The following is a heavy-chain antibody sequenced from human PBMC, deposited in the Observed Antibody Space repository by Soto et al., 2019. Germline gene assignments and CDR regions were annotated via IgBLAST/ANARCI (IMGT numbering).Heavy chain of an antibody. V-gene: IGHV3-33*01. J-gene: IGHJ2*01. CDR1: GYTFSSYG. D-gene: IGHD2-2*01. CDR3: ASGGGYCSSTSCPSGYFDL. Sequence: QVQLVESGGGVVQPGRSLRLSCAASGYTFSSYGMHWVRQAPGKGLEWVAVIWYDGSNKYYADSVKGRFTISRDNSKNTLYLQMNSLRAEETAVYYCASGGGYCSSTSCPSGYFDLWGRGTLVTVSS. CDR2: IWYDGSNK.